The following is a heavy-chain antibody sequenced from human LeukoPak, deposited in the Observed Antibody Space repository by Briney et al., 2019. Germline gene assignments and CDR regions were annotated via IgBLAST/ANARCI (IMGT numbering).Heavy chain of an antibody. V-gene: IGHV1-58*02. CDR3: ARDLGKAAAGTTFDY. Sequence: GTSVKVSCKASGFTFTSSAMQWVRQARGQRLEWIGWIDVGSGNTNYAQKFQERVTITRDMSTSTAYMELSSLRSEDTAVYYCARDLGKAAAGTTFDYWGQGTLVTVSS. D-gene: IGHD6-13*01. CDR2: IDVGSGNT. J-gene: IGHJ4*02. CDR1: GFTFTSSA.